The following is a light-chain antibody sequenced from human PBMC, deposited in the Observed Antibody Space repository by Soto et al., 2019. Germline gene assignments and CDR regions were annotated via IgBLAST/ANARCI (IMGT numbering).Light chain of an antibody. J-gene: IGLJ2*01. CDR1: SSDVGGYDH. CDR3: AAWDDSLNGPV. Sequence: QSALTQPRSVSGSPGQSVTISCTGSSSDVGGYDHVSWYQQHPGKAPKLIIYIDNQRPSGVPDRFTGSKSGTSASLAIDGLQSDDEADYYCAAWDDSLNGPVFGGGTKLTVL. CDR2: IDN. V-gene: IGLV2-11*01.